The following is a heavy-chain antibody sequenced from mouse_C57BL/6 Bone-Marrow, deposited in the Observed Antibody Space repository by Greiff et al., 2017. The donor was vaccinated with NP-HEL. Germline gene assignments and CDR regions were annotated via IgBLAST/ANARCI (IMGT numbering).Heavy chain of an antibody. CDR2: INPYNGGT. Sequence: EVKLMESGPVLVKPGASVKMSCKASGYPFTDYYMNWVKQSHGKSLEWIGVINPYNGGTSYNQKFKGKATLTVDKSSSTAYMELNSLTSEDSAVDYCARGGYFDYWGQGTTLTVSS. J-gene: IGHJ2*01. V-gene: IGHV1-19*01. CDR3: ARGGYFDY. D-gene: IGHD1-1*02. CDR1: GYPFTDYY.